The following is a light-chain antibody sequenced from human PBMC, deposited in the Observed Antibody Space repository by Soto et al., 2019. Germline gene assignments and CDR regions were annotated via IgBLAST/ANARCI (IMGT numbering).Light chain of an antibody. J-gene: IGKJ3*01. Sequence: DIQMTQSPSTLSASVGARVTITCRANQNVNKWLACYQQKPGEAPTVLIYDASTFKGGAPSRFSGSGSVTELSLTIRSLQPDDFALNYCQQYTRYSFPFGTGTKVEI. V-gene: IGKV1-5*01. CDR1: QNVNKW. CDR3: QQYTRYSFP. CDR2: DAS.